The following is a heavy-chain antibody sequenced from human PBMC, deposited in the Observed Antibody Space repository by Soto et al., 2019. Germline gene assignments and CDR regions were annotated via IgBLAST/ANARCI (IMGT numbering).Heavy chain of an antibody. CDR1: GGSISSSSYY. CDR2: IYYSGST. CDR3: ARLPSSGWYTRYYYYYGMDV. Sequence: QLQLQESGPGLVKPSETLSLTCTVSGGSISSSSYYWGWIRQPPGKGLEWIGSIYYSGSTYYNPSLKSRVTISVDTSKNQFSLKLSSVTAADTAVYYCARLPSSGWYTRYYYYYGMDVWGQGTTVTVSS. V-gene: IGHV4-39*01. D-gene: IGHD6-19*01. J-gene: IGHJ6*02.